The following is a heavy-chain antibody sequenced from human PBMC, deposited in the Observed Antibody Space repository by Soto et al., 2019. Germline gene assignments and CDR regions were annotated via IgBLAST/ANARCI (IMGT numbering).Heavy chain of an antibody. CDR3: ARDLSSGWFYLDY. J-gene: IGHJ4*02. D-gene: IGHD6-19*01. V-gene: IGHV1-46*03. Sequence: SAEISSTASRYTFPRYYMHWVRQAPGQGLEWMGIINPSGGSTSYAQKFQGRVTMTRDTSTSTVYMELSSLRSEDTAVYYCARDLSSGWFYLDYWGQGTLVTVSS. CDR1: RYTFPRYY. CDR2: INPSGGST.